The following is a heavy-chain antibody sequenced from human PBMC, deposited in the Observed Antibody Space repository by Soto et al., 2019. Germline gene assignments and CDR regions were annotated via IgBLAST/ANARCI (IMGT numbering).Heavy chain of an antibody. V-gene: IGHV3-53*02. CDR1: GFTVSSNY. CDR2: IYSGGTT. D-gene: IGHD2-15*01. CDR3: ARDRCSGGSCYYNYGMDV. J-gene: IGHJ6*02. Sequence: EVQLVETGGGLIQPGGSLRLSCAASGFTVSSNYMSWVRQAPGKGLEWVSLIYSGGTTCYADSVKGRFTISRDNSKNTLYLQMNSLRAEDTAVYYCARDRCSGGSCYYNYGMDVRGQGTTVTVSS.